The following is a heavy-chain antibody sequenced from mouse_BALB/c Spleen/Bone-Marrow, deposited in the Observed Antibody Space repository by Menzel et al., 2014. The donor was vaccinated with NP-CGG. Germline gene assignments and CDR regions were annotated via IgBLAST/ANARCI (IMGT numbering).Heavy chain of an antibody. J-gene: IGHJ4*01. CDR1: GFTFSSYA. Sequence: EVKLVDSGGGLVKPGGSLKLSCAASGFTFSSYAMSWVRQTPEKRLEWVATISSGGSYTYYADSGKGRLTISRDNAKNTLDLQMSSQRSEDAAMYYCARSLYNYGAMDYWGQGTSVTVSS. CDR3: ARSLYNYGAMDY. D-gene: IGHD1-1*01. V-gene: IGHV5-9-1*01. CDR2: ISSGGSYT.